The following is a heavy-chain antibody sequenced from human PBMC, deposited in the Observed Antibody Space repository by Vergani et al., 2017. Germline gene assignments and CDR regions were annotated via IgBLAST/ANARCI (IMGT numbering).Heavy chain of an antibody. J-gene: IGHJ4*02. D-gene: IGHD1-26*01. V-gene: IGHV5-51*01. CDR1: GYSFTSYW. Sequence: VQLVESGAEVKKPGESLKISCKGSGYSFTSYWIGWVRQMPGKGLEWMGIIYPGDSDTRYSPSFQGQVTISADKSISTAYLQWSSLKASDTAMYYCARQGDIVGATDPADPFDYWGQGTLVTVSS. CDR3: ARQGDIVGATDPADPFDY. CDR2: IYPGDSDT.